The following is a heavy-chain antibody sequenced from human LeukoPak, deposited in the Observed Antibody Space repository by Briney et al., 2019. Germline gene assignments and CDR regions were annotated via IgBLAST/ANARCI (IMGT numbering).Heavy chain of an antibody. J-gene: IGHJ4*02. CDR2: INHSGST. CDR3: ASGGVVPAQAFDY. CDR1: RGSFSGYY. V-gene: IGHV4-34*01. D-gene: IGHD2-2*01. Sequence: SETLSLTCAVFRGSFSGYYWSWIRQPPGKGLEWIGEINHSGSTNYNPSLKSRVTISVDTSKNQFSLKLSSVTAADTAVYYCASGGVVPAQAFDYWGQGTLVTVSS.